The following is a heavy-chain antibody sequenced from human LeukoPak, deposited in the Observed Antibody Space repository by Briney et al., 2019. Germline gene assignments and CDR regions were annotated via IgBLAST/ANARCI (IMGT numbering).Heavy chain of an antibody. CDR1: GFPFRSYG. Sequence: PGGSLRLSCAASGFPFRSYGIHWVRQAPGKGLEWVTFIRSDGSDKYYADSVKGRFTISRDNSKNTMYLQMNSLRAEDMALYYCAKDKYYYDSSGYFDYWGQGTLVTVSS. V-gene: IGHV3-30*02. CDR2: IRSDGSDK. CDR3: AKDKYYYDSSGYFDY. J-gene: IGHJ4*02. D-gene: IGHD3-22*01.